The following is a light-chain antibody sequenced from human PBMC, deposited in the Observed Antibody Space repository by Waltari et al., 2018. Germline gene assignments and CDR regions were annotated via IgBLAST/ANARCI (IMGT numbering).Light chain of an antibody. Sequence: QSALTQSPSASGAPGQKVSISCSGTSSNIGRNPVDWYHQPPGTAPKLLLFGTNQRPSGVLDRFSVSKSGSSASLAISGLQSEDEADYYCAAWDDSLDAYVFGTGTKVSVL. CDR2: GTN. CDR3: AAWDDSLDAYV. V-gene: IGLV1-44*01. J-gene: IGLJ1*01. CDR1: SSNIGRNP.